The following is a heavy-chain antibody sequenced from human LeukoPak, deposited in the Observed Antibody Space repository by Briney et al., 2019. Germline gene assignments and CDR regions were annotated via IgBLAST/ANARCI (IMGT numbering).Heavy chain of an antibody. J-gene: IGHJ3*02. CDR1: GGSISSGGYY. CDR3: ARISIFEDAFDI. V-gene: IGHV4-61*08. Sequence: SQTLSLTCTVSGGSISSGGYYWSWIRQPPGKGLEWIGYIYYSGSTNYNPSLKSRVTISVDTSKNQFSLKLSSVTAADTAVYYCARISIFEDAFDIWGQGTMVTVSS. CDR2: IYYSGST. D-gene: IGHD3-3*01.